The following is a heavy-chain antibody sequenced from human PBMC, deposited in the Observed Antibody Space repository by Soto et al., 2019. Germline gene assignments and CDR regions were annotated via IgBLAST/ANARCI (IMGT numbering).Heavy chain of an antibody. J-gene: IGHJ4*02. CDR1: GFTFNNYW. CDR3: ASSKDQAY. D-gene: IGHD2-2*01. V-gene: IGHV3-74*01. Sequence: EVQLVESGGDLVLPGGSLRLSCAAYGFTFNNYWMHWVRQVPGKGLVWVSRINPDGSSTNYADSVKGRFTISRDNAKNTLYLQMNSLRADDTSVYYCASSKDQAYWGKGTLVTVSS. CDR2: INPDGSST.